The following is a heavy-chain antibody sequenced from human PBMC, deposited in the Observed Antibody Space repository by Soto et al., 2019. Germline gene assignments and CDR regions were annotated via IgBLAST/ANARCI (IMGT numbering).Heavy chain of an antibody. CDR2: IWYDGSEK. Sequence: QVQVVESGGGVVQPGRSLRLSCTASGFIFNTYAMHWVRQPPGKGLEWVAAIWYDGSEKYYADSVKGRFTISRDNSKNMLYLQMNSLRAEDTAVYYCATSRPPDPHGFDSWGQGTLVTVSS. CDR1: GFIFNTYA. CDR3: ATSRPPDPHGFDS. V-gene: IGHV3-33*01. J-gene: IGHJ4*02.